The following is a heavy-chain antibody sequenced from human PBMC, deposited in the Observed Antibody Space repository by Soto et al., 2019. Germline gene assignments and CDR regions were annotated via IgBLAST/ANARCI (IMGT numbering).Heavy chain of an antibody. Sequence: QVQLKESGPGLVKPSQTLSLTCTVSGGSISSGAYYWSWIHQHPGKGLEWIGYIYYSVSTYYNPSLKSRVTIAVDTAKNQFSLKLSSVTAADTAVYYCAIYDSSGSRGFQHWGQGTLVTVSS. CDR1: GGSISSGAYY. CDR2: IYYSVST. V-gene: IGHV4-31*03. CDR3: AIYDSSGSRGFQH. D-gene: IGHD3-22*01. J-gene: IGHJ1*01.